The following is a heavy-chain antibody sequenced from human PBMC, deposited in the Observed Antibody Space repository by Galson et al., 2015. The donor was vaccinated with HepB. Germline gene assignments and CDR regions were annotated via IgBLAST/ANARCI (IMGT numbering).Heavy chain of an antibody. CDR1: GFTFSSYW. J-gene: IGHJ4*02. CDR2: IKQDGSEK. V-gene: IGHV3-7*01. D-gene: IGHD6-19*01. Sequence: SLRLSCAASGFTFSSYWMSWVRQAPGKGLEWVANIKQDGSEKYYVDPVKGRFTISRDNAKNSLYLQMNSLRAEDTGLYYCARDLRGSGWYVDYWGQGTLVTVSS. CDR3: ARDLRGSGWYVDY.